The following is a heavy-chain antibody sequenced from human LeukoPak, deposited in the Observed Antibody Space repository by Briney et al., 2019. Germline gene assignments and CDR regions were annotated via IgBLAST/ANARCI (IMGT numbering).Heavy chain of an antibody. Sequence: ASVKVSCKASGYTFTGYYMHWVRQAPGQGLEWMGRINPNSGGTNYAQKFQGRVTMTRDRSISTAYMELSSLRSDDTAVYYCARASQDYYDSCDRGYFDHWGQGTLVTVSS. CDR1: GYTFTGYY. V-gene: IGHV1-2*06. J-gene: IGHJ4*02. CDR3: ARASQDYYDSCDRGYFDH. D-gene: IGHD3-22*01. CDR2: INPNSGGT.